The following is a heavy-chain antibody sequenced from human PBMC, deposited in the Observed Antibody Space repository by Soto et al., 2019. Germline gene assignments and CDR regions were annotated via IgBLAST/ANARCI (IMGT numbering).Heavy chain of an antibody. CDR1: GYSISSGYY. CDR2: IYHSGST. J-gene: IGHJ3*02. CDR3: ARGRGYCSSTSCYTDAFDI. Sequence: SDTLSLTCAVSGYSISSGYYWVWIRQPPGKGLEWIGSIYHSGSTYYNPSLKSRVTISVDTSKNQFSLKLSSVTAADTAVYYCARGRGYCSSTSCYTDAFDIWGQGTMVTVSS. D-gene: IGHD2-2*02. V-gene: IGHV4-38-2*01.